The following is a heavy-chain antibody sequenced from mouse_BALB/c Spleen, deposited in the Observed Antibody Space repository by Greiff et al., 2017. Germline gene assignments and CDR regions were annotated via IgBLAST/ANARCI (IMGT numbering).Heavy chain of an antibody. CDR3: ARDFPYRYAMDY. Sequence: QVQLKESGPGLVAPSQSLSITCTVSGFSLTGYGVNWVRQPPGKGLEWLGVIWAGGSTNYNSALMSRLSISKDNSKSQVFLKMNSLQTDDTAMYYCARDFPYRYAMDYWGQGTSVTVAS. D-gene: IGHD2-10*01. J-gene: IGHJ4*01. V-gene: IGHV2-9*02. CDR2: IWAGGST. CDR1: GFSLTGYG.